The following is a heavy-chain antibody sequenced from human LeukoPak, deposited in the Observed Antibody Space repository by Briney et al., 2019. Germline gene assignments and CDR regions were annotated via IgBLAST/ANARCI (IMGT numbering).Heavy chain of an antibody. V-gene: IGHV3-53*01. J-gene: IGHJ4*02. CDR2: LHSGGDT. CDR1: GFNVRSNY. CDR3: ARGKVYYYYDY. D-gene: IGHD5/OR15-5a*01. Sequence: GGSLRLSCAVSGFNVRSNYMTWVRQAPGRGLEWVSVLHSGGDTYYADSVKGRFTISRDNSENTVYLQMNSLRAEDTAVYYCARGKVYYYYDYWGQGTLVAVSS.